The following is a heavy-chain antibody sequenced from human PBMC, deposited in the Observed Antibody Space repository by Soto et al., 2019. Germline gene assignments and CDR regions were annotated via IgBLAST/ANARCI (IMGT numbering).Heavy chain of an antibody. D-gene: IGHD3-22*01. V-gene: IGHV4-4*02. CDR1: GGSISSSNW. CDR3: ARQRYYDSSGYYSDY. CDR2: IYHSGST. Sequence: QVQLQESGPGLVKPSGTLSLTCAVSGGSISSSNWWSWVRQPPGKGLEWIGEIYHSGSTYYNPSLKSRVTISVDTSKNQFSLKLSSVTAADTAVYYCARQRYYDSSGYYSDYWGQGTLVTVSS. J-gene: IGHJ4*02.